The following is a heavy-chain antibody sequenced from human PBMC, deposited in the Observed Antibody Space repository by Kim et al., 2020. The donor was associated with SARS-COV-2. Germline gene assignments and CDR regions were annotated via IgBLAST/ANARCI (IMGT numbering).Heavy chain of an antibody. D-gene: IGHD2-2*01. CDR1: GFTFSSYA. V-gene: IGHV3-30-3*01. J-gene: IGHJ6*02. CDR3: ARSPIVVVPAATITVDYYGMDV. CDR2: ISYDGSNK. Sequence: GGSLRLSCAASGFTFSSYAMHWVRQAPGKGLEWVAVISYDGSNKYYADSVKGRFTISRDNSKNTLYLQMNSLRAEDTAVYYCARSPIVVVPAATITVDYYGMDVWGQGTTVTVSS.